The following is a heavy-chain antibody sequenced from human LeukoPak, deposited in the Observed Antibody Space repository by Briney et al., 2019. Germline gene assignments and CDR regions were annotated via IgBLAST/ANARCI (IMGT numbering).Heavy chain of an antibody. Sequence: GGSLRLSCAASGFTFSSYSMNWVRQAPGKGLEWVSSISSSSSYIYYADSVKGRFTISRDNAKNSLYLQMNSLRAEDTAVYYCARVMLAVAGMDYWGQGTLVTVSS. CDR2: ISSSSSYI. J-gene: IGHJ4*02. CDR1: GFTFSSYS. V-gene: IGHV3-21*01. D-gene: IGHD6-19*01. CDR3: ARVMLAVAGMDY.